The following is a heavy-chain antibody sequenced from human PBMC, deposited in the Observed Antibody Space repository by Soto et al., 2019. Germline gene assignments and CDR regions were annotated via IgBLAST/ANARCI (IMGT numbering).Heavy chain of an antibody. CDR2: IVVGSGNT. J-gene: IGHJ3*02. V-gene: IGHV1-58*02. CDR3: AAVRSVVVPPKSAFDI. D-gene: IGHD2-15*01. Sequence: SVKVSCKASGFTFTSSAMQWVRQARGQRLEWIGWIVVGSGNTNYTQKFQERVTITRDMSTSTAYMELSSLRSEDTAVYYCAAVRSVVVPPKSAFDIWGQGTMVTVSS. CDR1: GFTFTSSA.